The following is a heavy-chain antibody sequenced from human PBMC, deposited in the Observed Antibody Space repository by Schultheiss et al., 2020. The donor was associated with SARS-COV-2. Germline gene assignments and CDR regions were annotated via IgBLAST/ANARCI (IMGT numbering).Heavy chain of an antibody. CDR1: GFTFGDYA. J-gene: IGHJ3*01. V-gene: IGHV3-49*03. CDR3: TRDYTFCGGDCSPTFHL. D-gene: IGHD2-21*02. CDR2: IRSKAYGGTT. Sequence: GGSLRLSCTASGFTFGDYAMSWFRQAPGKGLEWVGFIRSKAYGGTTEYAASVKGRFTISRDDSKSIAYLQMNSLKTEDTAVYYCTRDYTFCGGDCSPTFHLWGQGTMVTVSS.